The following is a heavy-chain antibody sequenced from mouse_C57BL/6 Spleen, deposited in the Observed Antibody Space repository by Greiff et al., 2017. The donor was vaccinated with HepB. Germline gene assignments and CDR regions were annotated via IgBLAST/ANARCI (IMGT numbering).Heavy chain of an antibody. Sequence: VQLQQSGAELVRPGTSVKVSCKASGYAFTNYLIEWVKQRPGQGLEWIGVINPGSGGTNYNEKFKGKATLTADKSSSTAYMQLSSLTSEDSAVYFCARRGAAQATPFAYWGQGTLVTVSA. V-gene: IGHV1-54*01. D-gene: IGHD3-2*02. CDR2: INPGSGGT. CDR3: ARRGAAQATPFAY. CDR1: GYAFTNYL. J-gene: IGHJ3*01.